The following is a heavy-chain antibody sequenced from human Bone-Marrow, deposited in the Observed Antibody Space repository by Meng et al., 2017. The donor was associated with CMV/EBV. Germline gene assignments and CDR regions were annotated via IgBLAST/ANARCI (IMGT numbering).Heavy chain of an antibody. Sequence: GESLKIPCAASGFTFSDYYMSWVRQAPGKGLEWVSYISSSGSTIYYTDSVKGRFTISRDNAKNSLYLQMNSLRAEDTAVYYCARGRPRFDYWGQGTLVTVSS. V-gene: IGHV3-11*04. J-gene: IGHJ4*02. D-gene: IGHD5-24*01. CDR2: ISSSGSTI. CDR1: GFTFSDYY. CDR3: ARGRPRFDY.